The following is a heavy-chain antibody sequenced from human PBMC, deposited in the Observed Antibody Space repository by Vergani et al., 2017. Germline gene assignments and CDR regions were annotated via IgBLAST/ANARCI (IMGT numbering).Heavy chain of an antibody. CDR1: GFTFDDYA. D-gene: IGHD2-15*01. CDR3: AILRYFSGGSCRRNYYYGMDV. Sequence: EVQLVESGGVVVQPGGSLRLSCAASGFTFDDYAMHWVRQAPGKGLEWVSLISWDGGSTYYADTVKGRFTISRDNSKNSLYLQMNSLRAEDTALYYCAILRYFSGGSCRRNYYYGMDVWGQGTTVTVSS. V-gene: IGHV3-43D*04. CDR2: ISWDGGST. J-gene: IGHJ6*02.